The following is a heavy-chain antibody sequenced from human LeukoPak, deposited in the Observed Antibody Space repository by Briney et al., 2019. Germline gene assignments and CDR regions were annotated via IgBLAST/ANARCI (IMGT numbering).Heavy chain of an antibody. CDR1: GYTFTNYG. Sequence: APVKVSCKASGYTFTNYGIHWVRQAPGQGLEWMGWISAYNGNANYAQKLQGRVTMTTDTSTSTAYMELRSLRSDDTAVYYCARDSSYYDSSGYYNYWGQGTLVTVSS. CDR3: ARDSSYYDSSGYYNY. CDR2: ISAYNGNA. D-gene: IGHD3-22*01. V-gene: IGHV1-18*01. J-gene: IGHJ4*02.